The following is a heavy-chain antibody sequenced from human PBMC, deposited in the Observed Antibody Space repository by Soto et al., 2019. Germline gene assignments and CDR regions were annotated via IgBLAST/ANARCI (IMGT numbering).Heavy chain of an antibody. J-gene: IGHJ4*02. CDR2: IVPIYRTA. V-gene: IGHV1-69*01. D-gene: IGHD6-13*01. CDR3: VRDSGAKLSSS. CDR1: GGTFSSYR. Sequence: QVQLVQSGAEVKKPGSSVNVSCKAAGGTFSSYRINWVRQAPGRGLEWVGGIVPIYRTADYAQKFQGRVTITADESARTSYMELRSLKSQDTAVYYCVRDSGAKLSSSWGQGTLVTVSS.